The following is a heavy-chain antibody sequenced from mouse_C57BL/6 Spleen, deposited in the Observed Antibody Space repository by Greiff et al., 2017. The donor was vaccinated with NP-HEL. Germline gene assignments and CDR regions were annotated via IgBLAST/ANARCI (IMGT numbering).Heavy chain of an antibody. Sequence: EVQLQQSGPGLVKPSQSLSLTCSVTGYSITSGYYWNWIRQFPGNKLEWMGYISYDGSNNYNPSLKNRISITRDTSKNQFFLKLNSVTTEDTATYYCASKALVAMDYWGQGTSVTVSS. J-gene: IGHJ4*01. D-gene: IGHD1-3*01. CDR1: GYSITSGYY. V-gene: IGHV3-6*01. CDR2: ISYDGSN. CDR3: ASKALVAMDY.